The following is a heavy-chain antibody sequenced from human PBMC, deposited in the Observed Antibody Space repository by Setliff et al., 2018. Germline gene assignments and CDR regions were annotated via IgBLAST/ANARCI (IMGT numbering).Heavy chain of an antibody. Sequence: SETLSLTCTVSGGSISGYYWSWIRQPAGKGLEWIGRISTSGSTNYNPSLKSRLTMSVDTSKNQFSLKVTSVTAADTAVYYCVRSMPDTANFDYWGQGTLVTV. V-gene: IGHV4-4*07. J-gene: IGHJ4*02. CDR2: ISTSGST. CDR3: VRSMPDTANFDY. CDR1: GGSISGYY. D-gene: IGHD5-18*01.